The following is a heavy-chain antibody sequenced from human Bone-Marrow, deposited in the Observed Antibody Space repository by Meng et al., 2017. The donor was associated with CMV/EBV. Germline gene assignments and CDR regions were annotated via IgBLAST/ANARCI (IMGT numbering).Heavy chain of an antibody. Sequence: SETLSLTCAVYGGSFSGYYWSWIRQPPGKGLEWIGEINHSGSTNYNPSLKSRVTISVDTSKNQFSLKLSSVTAADTTVYYCARGIRRYCISTSCYTGYFQHWGQGTLVTVSS. CDR3: ARGIRRYCISTSCYTGYFQH. J-gene: IGHJ1*01. V-gene: IGHV4-34*01. CDR1: GGSFSGYY. D-gene: IGHD2-2*02. CDR2: INHSGST.